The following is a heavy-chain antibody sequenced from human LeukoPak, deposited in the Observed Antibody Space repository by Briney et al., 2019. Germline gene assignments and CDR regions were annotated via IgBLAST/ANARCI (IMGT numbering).Heavy chain of an antibody. V-gene: IGHV1-18*01. CDR1: GYIFTSYG. D-gene: IGHD3-16*02. Sequence: ASVKVSCKASGYIFTSYGVSWVRQAPGQGLEWMGWITSYNGNTNYAQKFQGRVTMTTDTSTTTAYMDLRSLRSDDTAMYYCARVRNSMTTCGGVIAGDAFDIWGQGTMVTVSS. CDR2: ITSYNGNT. CDR3: ARVRNSMTTCGGVIAGDAFDI. J-gene: IGHJ3*02.